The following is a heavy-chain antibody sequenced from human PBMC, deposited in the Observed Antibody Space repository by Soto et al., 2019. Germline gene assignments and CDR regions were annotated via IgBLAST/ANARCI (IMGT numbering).Heavy chain of an antibody. CDR3: ARLNSSGYPYFDY. V-gene: IGHV4-31*02. Sequence: QVQLQESGPGLVKPSQTLSLTCTVSGGSISSGGYYWSWIRQHPGKGLEWIGYIYYSGSTYYNPSLQSRVTISVDTSKNQFSLKLSSVTAADTAVYYCARLNSSGYPYFDYWGQGTLVTVSS. J-gene: IGHJ4*02. CDR2: IYYSGST. CDR1: GGSISSGGYY. D-gene: IGHD3-22*01.